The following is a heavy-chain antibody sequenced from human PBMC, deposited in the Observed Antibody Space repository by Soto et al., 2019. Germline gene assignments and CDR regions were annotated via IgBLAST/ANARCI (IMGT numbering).Heavy chain of an antibody. Sequence: EVQLLESGGGLVQPGGSLRLSCAASGITFTSHAMNWVRQAPGKGLEWVSGISGSGGSTYYADSVKGRFTVSRDNSKITLFLQVNSLRVYDTAVYYCVVSSAEAAGIFDYWGQGTLVTVSS. D-gene: IGHD6-13*01. V-gene: IGHV3-23*01. J-gene: IGHJ4*02. CDR3: VVSSAEAAGIFDY. CDR2: ISGSGGST. CDR1: GITFTSHA.